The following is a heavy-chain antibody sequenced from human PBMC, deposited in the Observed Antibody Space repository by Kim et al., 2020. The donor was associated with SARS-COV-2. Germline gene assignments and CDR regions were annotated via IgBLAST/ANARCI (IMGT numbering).Heavy chain of an antibody. J-gene: IGHJ4*02. CDR2: IYPDDSDT. CDR1: GYNFDKSW. V-gene: IGHV5-51*01. CDR3: ARVDLGTWDY. Sequence: GESLKISCKASGYNFDKSWIGWVRQMSGRGLEWMGIIYPDDSDTRYSPSFQGQVTMSVDKSTATAHLQWTSLKASDTAMYYCARVDLGTWDYWGQGTLVTVSS. D-gene: IGHD1-1*01.